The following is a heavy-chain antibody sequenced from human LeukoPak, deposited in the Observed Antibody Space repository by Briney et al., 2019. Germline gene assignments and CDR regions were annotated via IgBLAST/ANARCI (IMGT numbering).Heavy chain of an antibody. CDR1: GGSFSGYY. V-gene: IGHV4-34*01. CDR3: ARGRRRLDAFDI. Sequence: PSETLSLTCAVYGGSFSGYYWSWIRQPPGKGLEWIGEINHSGSTNYNPSLKSRVTISVDMSKNQFSLKLSSVTAADTAVYYCARGRRRLDAFDIWGQGTMVTVSS. J-gene: IGHJ3*02. CDR2: INHSGST. D-gene: IGHD3-16*01.